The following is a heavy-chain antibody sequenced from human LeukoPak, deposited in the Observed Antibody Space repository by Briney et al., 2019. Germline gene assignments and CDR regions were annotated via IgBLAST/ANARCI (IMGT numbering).Heavy chain of an antibody. D-gene: IGHD3-22*01. V-gene: IGHV1-3*01. CDR1: GYTFTTYA. CDR3: ATARGGYYDNWFDP. J-gene: IGHJ5*02. Sequence: ASVKVSCKASGYTFTTYALHWVRQAPGQRLEWMGWINAGNGNTKYSQKFQGRVTMTEDTSTDTAYMELSSLRSEDTAVYYCATARGGYYDNWFDPWGQGTLVTVSS. CDR2: INAGNGNT.